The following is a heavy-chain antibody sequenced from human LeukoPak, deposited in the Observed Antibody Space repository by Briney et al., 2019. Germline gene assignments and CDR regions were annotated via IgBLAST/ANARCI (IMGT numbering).Heavy chain of an antibody. CDR3: ARDLFSGTYHEDF. CDR2: ISGSGGST. CDR1: GFTFSSYA. D-gene: IGHD1-26*01. V-gene: IGHV3-23*01. Sequence: SGGSLRLSCAASGFTFSSYAMSWVRQAPGKGLEWVSAISGSGGSTYYADSVKGRFTISGDNSKNTLYLQMNSLRAEDTAVYYCARDLFSGTYHEDFWGQGTLVIVSS. J-gene: IGHJ4*02.